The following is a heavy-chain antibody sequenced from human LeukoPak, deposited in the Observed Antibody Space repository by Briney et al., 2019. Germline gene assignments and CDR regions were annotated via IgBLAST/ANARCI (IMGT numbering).Heavy chain of an antibody. J-gene: IGHJ4*02. D-gene: IGHD2-15*01. V-gene: IGHV3-7*01. CDR2: IKQDGSEK. CDR1: GFPFSRYW. Sequence: PGGSLRLSCAASGFPFSRYWLSWVRQAPGKGLEWVANIKQDGSEKYYVDSVKGRFTISRDNAKNSLYLQMNSLRAEDTAVYYCARDAYCSGGICYSGYWGQGTLVTVSS. CDR3: ARDAYCSGGICYSGY.